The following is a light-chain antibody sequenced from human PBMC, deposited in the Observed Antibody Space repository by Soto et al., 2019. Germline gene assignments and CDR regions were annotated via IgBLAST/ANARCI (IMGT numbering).Light chain of an antibody. CDR1: SSDTAGYNY. Sequence: QSALTQPAAVSWSPGHSITISCTGTSSDTAGYNYVSWYQQHPGKAPKLMIYEVSNRPSGVSNRFSGSQSGNTASLTISGLQAEDEANYYCSSYTTSNTPLYVFGTGTKVTVL. CDR3: SSYTTSNTPLYV. V-gene: IGLV2-14*01. J-gene: IGLJ1*01. CDR2: EVS.